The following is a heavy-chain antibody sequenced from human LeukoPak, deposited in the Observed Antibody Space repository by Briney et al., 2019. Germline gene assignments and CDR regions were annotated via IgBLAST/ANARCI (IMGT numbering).Heavy chain of an antibody. J-gene: IGHJ4*02. V-gene: IGHV1-2*02. Sequence: EASVKVSCTASGYTFTGYYMHWVRQAPGQGLEWMAWINPNSGGTYYAQNFHDRITMTRDTSISTAYMELSRLRSDDTAIYYCARANALYCSSTSCLFDYWGQGTLVTVSS. D-gene: IGHD2-2*01. CDR2: INPNSGGT. CDR1: GYTFTGYY. CDR3: ARANALYCSSTSCLFDY.